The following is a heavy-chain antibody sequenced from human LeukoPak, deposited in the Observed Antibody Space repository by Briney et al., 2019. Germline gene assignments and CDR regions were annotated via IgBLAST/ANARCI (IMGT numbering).Heavy chain of an antibody. V-gene: IGHV4-30-2*01. CDR1: GGSISSGGYS. Sequence: SETLSLTCAVSGGSISSGGYSWSWIRQPPGTGLEWIGYIYHSGSTYYNPSLKSRVTISVDRSKNQFSLKLSSVTAADTAVYYCARVQYYYDSSGYFDYWGQGTLVTVSS. J-gene: IGHJ4*02. CDR2: IYHSGST. CDR3: ARVQYYYDSSGYFDY. D-gene: IGHD3-22*01.